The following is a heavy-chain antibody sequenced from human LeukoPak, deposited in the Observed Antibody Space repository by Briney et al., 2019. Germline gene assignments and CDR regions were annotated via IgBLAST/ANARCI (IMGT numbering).Heavy chain of an antibody. D-gene: IGHD3-22*01. Sequence: SQTLSLTCTVSGGSISSGGYYWSWIRQHPGKGLEWIGYIYYSGSTYYNPSLKSRVTISVDTSKNQFSLKLSSVTAADTAVYYCARDYYYDSSGYSADAFDIWGQGTMVTVSS. CDR3: ARDYYYDSSGYSADAFDI. V-gene: IGHV4-31*03. CDR2: IYYSGST. J-gene: IGHJ3*02. CDR1: GGSISSGGYY.